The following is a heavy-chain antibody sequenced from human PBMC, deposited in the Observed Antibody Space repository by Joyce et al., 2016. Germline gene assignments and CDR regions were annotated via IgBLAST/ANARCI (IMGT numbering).Heavy chain of an antibody. J-gene: IGHJ3*01. CDR2: SNPSGTN. CDR3: ARRPGYCTRTNCHTDAFDL. D-gene: IGHD2-2*02. V-gene: IGHV4-34*01. CDR1: GGAFSGYY. Sequence: QVQLQQSGAGLLKPSETLSLICAVYGGAFSGYYWSWLRQPPGKGLEWIGESNPSGTNSYNPSLKSRVTISEDTSKNEFSLALKYVTAVDTAVYYCARRPGYCTRTNCHTDAFDLWGQGTIVAVSS.